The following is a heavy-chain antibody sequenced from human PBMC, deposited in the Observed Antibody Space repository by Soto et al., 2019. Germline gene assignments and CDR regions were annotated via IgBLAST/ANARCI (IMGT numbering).Heavy chain of an antibody. Sequence: SETLSRTCSVSGVSISGSDYYWAWIRQSPGKGLEWIGSVYHTGNTYYSLSLRSRVAISLDTSKNQFSLRLDAVSAADTATYYWARLGGIEVAGPIYCWGQGPPATV. CDR2: VYHTGNT. CDR1: GVSISGSDYY. D-gene: IGHD6-19*01. CDR3: ARLGGIEVAGPIYC. J-gene: IGHJ1*01. V-gene: IGHV4-39*01.